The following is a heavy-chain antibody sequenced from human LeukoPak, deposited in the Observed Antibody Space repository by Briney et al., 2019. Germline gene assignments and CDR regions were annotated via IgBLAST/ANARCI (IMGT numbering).Heavy chain of an antibody. D-gene: IGHD5-12*01. CDR2: ISGSGYST. Sequence: GGSLRLSCAASGFTFSSYAMSWVRQAHGKALEWVSAISGSGYSTYYADSVKGRFTISRDNSKNTLYLQMNSLRAEDTAVYYCAKEAGYSGYDYPDYWGQGTLVTVSS. CDR3: AKEAGYSGYDYPDY. J-gene: IGHJ4*02. V-gene: IGHV3-23*01. CDR1: GFTFSSYA.